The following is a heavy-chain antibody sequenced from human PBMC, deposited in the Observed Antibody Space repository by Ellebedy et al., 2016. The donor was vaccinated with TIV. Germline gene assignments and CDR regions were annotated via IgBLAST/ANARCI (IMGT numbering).Heavy chain of an antibody. CDR3: AKVGRRYYESSGDP. D-gene: IGHD3-22*01. Sequence: GESLKISCAASGFTFSNYVMSWVRQAPGKGLEWVSTISAGGGATYYADSVKGRFNISRDNSENTLYLQMNSQRAEDTAVYYCAKVGRRYYESSGDPWGQGSLVTVSS. V-gene: IGHV3-23*01. CDR1: GFTFSNYV. J-gene: IGHJ5*02. CDR2: ISAGGGAT.